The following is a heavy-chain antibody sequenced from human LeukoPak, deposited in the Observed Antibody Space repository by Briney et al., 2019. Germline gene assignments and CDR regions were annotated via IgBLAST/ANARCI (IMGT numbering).Heavy chain of an antibody. Sequence: GGSLRLSCAASGFTFSSYGMHWVRQAPGKGLEWVAVISYDGSNKYYADSVKGRFTISRDNSKNTLYLQMNSLRAEDTAVYYCARDLNVLVSFGEYYYCYGMDVWGQGTTVTVSS. J-gene: IGHJ6*02. V-gene: IGHV3-30*03. CDR2: ISYDGSNK. CDR1: GFTFSSYG. CDR3: ARDLNVLVSFGEYYYCYGMDV. D-gene: IGHD3-10*01.